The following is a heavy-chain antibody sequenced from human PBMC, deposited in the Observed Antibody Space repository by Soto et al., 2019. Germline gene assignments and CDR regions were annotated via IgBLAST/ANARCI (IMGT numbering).Heavy chain of an antibody. V-gene: IGHV1-3*01. Sequence: ASVKVSCKASGYTFTRYTMNWVRQAPGQRLEWMGWINPDNGNTKSSQKFQDRVIITRDTSASTAYMDLSSLRSEDTAVHYCARGIATGQLDPWGQGTLVTVSS. CDR3: ARGIATGQLDP. CDR2: INPDNGNT. J-gene: IGHJ5*02. D-gene: IGHD2-15*01. CDR1: GYTFTRYT.